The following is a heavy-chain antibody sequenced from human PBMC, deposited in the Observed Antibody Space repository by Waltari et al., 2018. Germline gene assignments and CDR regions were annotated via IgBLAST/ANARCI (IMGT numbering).Heavy chain of an antibody. CDR2: ISGSAATT. CDR3: AKGRGSIAVAAQGGHNFDY. D-gene: IGHD6-19*01. CDR1: GFTFSLYA. J-gene: IGHJ4*02. Sequence: EVQLLESGGDLVQPGGSLRLSCAASGFTFSLYAMIWVLQAPGKGLEWVSAISGSAATTYYADSVKGRFTISRDNSKSTMFLQMNSLRADDTAIYFCAKGRGSIAVAAQGGHNFDYWGQGALVSVSS. V-gene: IGHV3-23*01.